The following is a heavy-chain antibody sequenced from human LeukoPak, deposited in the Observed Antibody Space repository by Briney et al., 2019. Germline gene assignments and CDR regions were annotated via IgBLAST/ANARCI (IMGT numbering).Heavy chain of an antibody. J-gene: IGHJ5*02. CDR2: IYYSGST. CDR3: ARRFRRITMVRGVIDPRPNWFGP. Sequence: PSETLSLTCTVSGGSISSYYWSWIRQPPGKGLEWIGYIYYSGSTNYNPSLKSRVTISVDTSKNQFSLKLSSVTAADTAVYYCARRFRRITMVRGVIDPRPNWFGPWGQGTLVTVSS. CDR1: GGSISSYY. D-gene: IGHD3-10*01. V-gene: IGHV4-59*12.